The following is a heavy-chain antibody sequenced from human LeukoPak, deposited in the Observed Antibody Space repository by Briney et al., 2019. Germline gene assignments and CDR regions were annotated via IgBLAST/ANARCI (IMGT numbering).Heavy chain of an antibody. V-gene: IGHV3-7*01. CDR1: GFTFSSYW. D-gene: IGHD2-21*02. Sequence: SGGSLRLSCAASGFTFSSYWMSWVRQAPGKGLEWVANIKQDGSEKYYVDSVKGRFTISRDDAKNSLYLQMNSLRAEDTAVYYCARDTVVVTARLWYFDLWGRGTLVTVSS. CDR3: ARDTVVVTARLWYFDL. J-gene: IGHJ2*01. CDR2: IKQDGSEK.